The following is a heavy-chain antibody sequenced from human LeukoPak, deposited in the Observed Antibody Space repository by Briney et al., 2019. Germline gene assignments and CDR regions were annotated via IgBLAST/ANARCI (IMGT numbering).Heavy chain of an antibody. CDR2: IGGSGYST. Sequence: GGSLRLSCAASGFTFSSFAMSWVRQAPGKGLEWVSLIGGSGYSTYYANSVKGRFTVSRDNSKNTLILQMNSLRAEDTAVYYCAKGYGYYFDYWGQGTLVTVSS. CDR1: GFTFSSFA. D-gene: IGHD1-1*01. V-gene: IGHV3-23*01. J-gene: IGHJ4*02. CDR3: AKGYGYYFDY.